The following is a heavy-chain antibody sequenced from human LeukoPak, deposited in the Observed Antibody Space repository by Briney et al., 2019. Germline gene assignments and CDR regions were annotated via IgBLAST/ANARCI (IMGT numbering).Heavy chain of an antibody. CDR1: GFTVSSNY. Sequence: QPGGSLRLSCAAPGFTVSSNYMSWVRKAPGKGLEWVSVIYSGGSTYYADSVKGRFTISRDNSKNTLYLQMNSLRAEDTAVYYCARERDGNIFDYWGQGTLVTVSS. CDR3: ARERDGNIFDY. CDR2: IYSGGST. J-gene: IGHJ4*02. D-gene: IGHD4-23*01. V-gene: IGHV3-53*01.